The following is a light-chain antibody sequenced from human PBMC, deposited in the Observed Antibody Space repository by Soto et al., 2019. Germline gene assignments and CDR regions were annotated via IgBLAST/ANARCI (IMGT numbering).Light chain of an antibody. V-gene: IGKV3-15*01. J-gene: IGKJ2*01. CDR3: QQYIDWPPYT. CDR2: GAS. Sequence: EVVLTQSPATQSVSPGERATLSCRASQTVSRSLAWYQQKPGQAPRLLIYGASTRATGIPGRFSGSGSGTDFTLTISSLQSEDFAVYYCQQYIDWPPYTFGQGTKVDIK. CDR1: QTVSRS.